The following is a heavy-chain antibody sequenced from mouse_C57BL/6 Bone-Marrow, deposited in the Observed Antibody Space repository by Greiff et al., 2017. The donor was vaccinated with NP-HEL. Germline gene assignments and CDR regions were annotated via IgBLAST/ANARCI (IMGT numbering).Heavy chain of an antibody. CDR2: IDPENGDT. J-gene: IGHJ3*01. Sequence: EVQLQQSGAELVRPGASVKLSCTASGFNIKDDYMHWVKQRPEQGLEWIGWIDPENGDTEYASKFQGKATITADTSSNTAYLPLSSLTSEDTAVYYCTTFYVAYWGQGTLVTVSA. CDR3: TTFYVAY. D-gene: IGHD2-3*01. V-gene: IGHV14-4*01. CDR1: GFNIKDDY.